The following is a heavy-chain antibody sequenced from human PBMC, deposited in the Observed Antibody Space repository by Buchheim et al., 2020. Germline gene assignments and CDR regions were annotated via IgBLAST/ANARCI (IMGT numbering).Heavy chain of an antibody. J-gene: IGHJ6*02. CDR2: MNPNSGNT. V-gene: IGHV1-8*01. CDR3: ARYGIVVVVAAIRYYYYGMDV. D-gene: IGHD2-15*01. Sequence: QVQLVQSGAEVKKPGASVKVSCKASGYTFTSYDINWVRQATGQGLGWMGWMNPNSGNTGYAQKFQGRVTMTRNTSLSTAYMELSSLRSEDTAVYYCARYGIVVVVAAIRYYYYGMDVWGQGTT. CDR1: GYTFTSYD.